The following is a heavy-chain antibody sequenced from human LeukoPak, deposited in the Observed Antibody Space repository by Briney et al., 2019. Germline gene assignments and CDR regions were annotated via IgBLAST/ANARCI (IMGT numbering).Heavy chain of an antibody. V-gene: IGHV4-39*01. Sequence: PSETLSLTCTVSGGSISSSSYCWGWIRQPPGKGLEWIGSIYYSGSTYYNPSLKSRVTISVDTSKNQFSLKLSSVTAADTAVYYCAIQTPALRYYGMDVWGQGTTVTVSS. D-gene: IGHD3-10*01. CDR2: IYYSGST. J-gene: IGHJ6*02. CDR3: AIQTPALRYYGMDV. CDR1: GGSISSSSYC.